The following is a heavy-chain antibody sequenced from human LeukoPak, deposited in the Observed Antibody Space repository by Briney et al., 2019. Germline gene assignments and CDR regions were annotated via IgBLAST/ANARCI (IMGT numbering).Heavy chain of an antibody. J-gene: IGHJ4*02. D-gene: IGHD2-15*01. V-gene: IGHV3-15*01. CDR1: GFTFSSYW. CDR2: IKSKTDGGTT. Sequence: PGGSLRLSCVGSGFTFSSYWMSWVRQAPGKGLEWVGRIKSKTDGGTTDYAAPVKGRFTISRDDSKNTLYLQMNSLKTEDTAVYYCTTETYCSGGSCSPNFDYWGQGTLVTVSS. CDR3: TTETYCSGGSCSPNFDY.